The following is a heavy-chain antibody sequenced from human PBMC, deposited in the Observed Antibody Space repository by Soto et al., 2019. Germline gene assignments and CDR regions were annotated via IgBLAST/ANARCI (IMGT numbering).Heavy chain of an antibody. J-gene: IGHJ5*02. Sequence: SETLSLTCTVSGGSISSYYWSWIRQPPGKGLEWIGYIYYSGSTNYNPSLKSRVTISVDTSKNQFSLKLSSVTAADTAVYYCARDNRHGSSTPKLLNWFDPWGQGTLVTVSS. CDR3: ARDNRHGSSTPKLLNWFDP. CDR1: GGSISSYY. V-gene: IGHV4-59*01. D-gene: IGHD6-6*01. CDR2: IYYSGST.